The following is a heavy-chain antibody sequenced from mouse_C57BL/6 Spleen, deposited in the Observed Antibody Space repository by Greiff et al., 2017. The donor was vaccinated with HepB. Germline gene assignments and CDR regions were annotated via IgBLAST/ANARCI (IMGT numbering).Heavy chain of an antibody. CDR2: IYPGSGNT. V-gene: IGHV1-66*01. CDR1: GYSFTSYY. D-gene: IGHD2-3*01. CDR3: ARGPDGYDAMDY. Sequence: QVQLKQSGPELVKPGASVKISCKASGYSFTSYYIHWVKQRPGQGLEWIGWIYPGSGNTKYNEKFKGKATLTADTSSSTAYMQLSSLTSEDSAVYYCARGPDGYDAMDYWGQGTSVTVSS. J-gene: IGHJ4*01.